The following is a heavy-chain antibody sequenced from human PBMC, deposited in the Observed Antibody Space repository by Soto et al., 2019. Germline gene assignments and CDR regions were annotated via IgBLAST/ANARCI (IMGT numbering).Heavy chain of an antibody. Sequence: EVQLLESGGGLVQPGGSLRLSCAASGFTFSSYAMSWVRQAPGKGLEWVSAISGSGGSTYYADSVKGRFTISRDNSKHTLYLQMNRLRAEDTSVYYCATGHFPHGGYVAMGGIFDQWCQGTLVTVSS. D-gene: IGHD3-9*01. CDR3: ATGHFPHGGYVAMGGIFDQ. J-gene: IGHJ4*02. CDR1: GFTFSSYA. CDR2: ISGSGGST. V-gene: IGHV3-23*01.